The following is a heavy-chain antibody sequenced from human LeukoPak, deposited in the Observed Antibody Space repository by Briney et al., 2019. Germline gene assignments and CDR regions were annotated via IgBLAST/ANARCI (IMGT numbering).Heavy chain of an antibody. CDR1: GFTISSNY. CDR3: ARDPSWYSSSWPLATLAVAGTLGDY. CDR2: ISSSDST. D-gene: IGHD6-13*01. J-gene: IGHJ4*02. Sequence: GGSLRLSCAASGFTISSNYMSWVRQAPGKGLEWVSLISSSDSTYFADSVKGRFTISRDNSKNTLYLQMNSLRAEDTAVYYCARDPSWYSSSWPLATLAVAGTLGDYWGQGTLVTVSS. V-gene: IGHV3-66*01.